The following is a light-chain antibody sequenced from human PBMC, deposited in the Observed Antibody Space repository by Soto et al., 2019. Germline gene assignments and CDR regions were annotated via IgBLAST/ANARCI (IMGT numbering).Light chain of an antibody. CDR3: QQYNNWPLT. CDR1: QSVSSN. CDR2: DAS. Sequence: ETVMTQSPATLSVSPGARATLSCRASQSVSSNLAWYQQKPGQAPRLLIYDASARATGIPARFSGSWSGTEFTLTISSLQSEDFAVYYCQQYNNWPLTFGQGTKVEIK. V-gene: IGKV3-15*01. J-gene: IGKJ1*01.